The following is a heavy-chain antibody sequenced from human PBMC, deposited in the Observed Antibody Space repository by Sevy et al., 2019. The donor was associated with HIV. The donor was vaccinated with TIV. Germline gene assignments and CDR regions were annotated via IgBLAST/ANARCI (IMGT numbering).Heavy chain of an antibody. CDR2: IGVYNGNA. V-gene: IGHV1-18*01. D-gene: IGHD3-10*01. Sequence: ASVKVSCKASGYSFTSYGISWVRQAPGQGLEWMGWIGVYNGNANSAQKLQGRVTMTTDTSTGTAYIGLTSLGSDDTAVYYCARVPTYYYGSRTYFDYWGQGTLVTVSS. CDR1: GYSFTSYG. J-gene: IGHJ4*02. CDR3: ARVPTYYYGSRTYFDY.